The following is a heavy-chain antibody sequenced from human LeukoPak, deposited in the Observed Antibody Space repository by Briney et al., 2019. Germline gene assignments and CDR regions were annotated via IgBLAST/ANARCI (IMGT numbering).Heavy chain of an antibody. D-gene: IGHD1-26*01. CDR2: IYYSGST. CDR3: ASGWGLLYFDY. J-gene: IGHJ4*02. Sequence: RPSETLSLTCTVSGGSISSSSYYWGWIRQPPGKGLEWIGSIYYSGSTYYNPSLKSRVTISVDTSKNQFSLKLSSVTAADTAVYYCASGWGLLYFDYWGQGTLVTVSS. V-gene: IGHV4-39*01. CDR1: GGSISSSSYY.